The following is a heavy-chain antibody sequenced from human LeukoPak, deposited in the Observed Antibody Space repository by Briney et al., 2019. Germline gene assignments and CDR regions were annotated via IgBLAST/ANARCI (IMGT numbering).Heavy chain of an antibody. CDR2: INHSGST. V-gene: IGHV4-34*01. D-gene: IGHD3-22*01. CDR3: ARPYYYESSALPPHY. J-gene: IGHJ4*02. Sequence: PSETLSLTCAVYGGSFTGYYWSWIRQPPGKGLEWIGEINHSGSTNYNPSLKSRVTISVDTSKNQFSLKLSSVTAADTAVYYCARPYYYESSALPPHYWGQGTLVTVSS. CDR1: GGSFTGYY.